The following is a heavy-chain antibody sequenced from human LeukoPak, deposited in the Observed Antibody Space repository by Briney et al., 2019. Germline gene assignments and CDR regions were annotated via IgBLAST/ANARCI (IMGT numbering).Heavy chain of an antibody. CDR1: GFTFDDYA. CDR3: AKGSLRVGANLVGAFDI. Sequence: PGRSLRLSCAASGFTFDDYAMHWVRQAPGKGLEWVSWISCNSGTITYADSLKGRFTISRDNAKNSLYLQMDSLRFEDTALYYCAKGSLRVGANLVGAFDIWGQGTRVTVSS. V-gene: IGHV3-9*01. J-gene: IGHJ3*02. D-gene: IGHD1-26*01. CDR2: ISCNSGTI.